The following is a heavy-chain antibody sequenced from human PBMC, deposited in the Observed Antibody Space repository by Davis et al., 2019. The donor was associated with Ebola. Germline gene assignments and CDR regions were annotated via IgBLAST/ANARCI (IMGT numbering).Heavy chain of an antibody. J-gene: IGHJ4*02. CDR3: ARARYDFWSGYFPQGYFDY. D-gene: IGHD3-3*01. CDR1: GYTFTSYY. V-gene: IGHV1-46*01. Sequence: AASVKVSCKASGYTFTSYYMHWVRQAPGQGLEWMGIINPSGGSTSYAQKFQGRVTMTRDTSTSTVYMELSSLRSEDTAVYYCARARYDFWSGYFPQGYFDYWGQGTLVTVSS. CDR2: INPSGGST.